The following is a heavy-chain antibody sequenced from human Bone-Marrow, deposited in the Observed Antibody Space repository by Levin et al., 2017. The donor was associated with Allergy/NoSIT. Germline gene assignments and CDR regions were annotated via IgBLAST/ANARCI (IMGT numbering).Heavy chain of an antibody. V-gene: IGHV5-51*01. J-gene: IGHJ2*01. CDR2: IYPGDSDT. D-gene: IGHD3-22*01. Sequence: GESLKISCKGSGYSFTSYWIAWVRQVPGKGLEWMGIIYPGDSDTRYSPSFQGQVTISADRSISTAYLQWSSLKASDTAIYYCARRMGSGNYYSFDLWGRGTLVTVSS. CDR1: GYSFTSYW. CDR3: ARRMGSGNYYSFDL.